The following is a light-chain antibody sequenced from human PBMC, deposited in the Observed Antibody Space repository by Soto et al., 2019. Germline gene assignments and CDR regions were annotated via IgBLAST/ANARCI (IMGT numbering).Light chain of an antibody. CDR2: SNN. V-gene: IGLV1-44*01. CDR1: SSNIGRNT. CDR3: AGWDDSLNGPV. Sequence: QSVLTQPPSASGTPGQRVTISCSGSSSNIGRNTVNWYQQLPGTAPKLPIYSNNQRPSGVPDRFSGSKSGTSGSLAISGLQSEDEADYYCAGWDDSLNGPVFGGGTKLTVL. J-gene: IGLJ2*01.